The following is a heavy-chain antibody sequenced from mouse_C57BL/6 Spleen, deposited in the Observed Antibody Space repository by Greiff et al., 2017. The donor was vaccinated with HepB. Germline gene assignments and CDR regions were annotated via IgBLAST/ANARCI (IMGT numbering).Heavy chain of an antibody. Sequence: VQLQQSGPELVKPGASVKISCKASGYAFSSSWMNWVKQRPGKGLEWIGRIYPGDGDTNYNGKFKGKATLTADKSSSTAYMKLSSLTSEDSAVYFCAREGVYYGSSYPYAMDCWGQGTSVTVSS. CDR1: GYAFSSSW. J-gene: IGHJ4*01. CDR3: AREGVYYGSSYPYAMDC. CDR2: IYPGDGDT. D-gene: IGHD1-1*01. V-gene: IGHV1-82*01.